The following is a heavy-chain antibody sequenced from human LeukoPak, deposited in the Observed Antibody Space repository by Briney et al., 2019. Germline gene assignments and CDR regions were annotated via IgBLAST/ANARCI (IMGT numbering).Heavy chain of an antibody. CDR3: AKEAGYGDYFDY. D-gene: IGHD4-17*01. CDR2: ISGSGGRT. V-gene: IGHV3-23*01. CDR1: GFTFSSYG. Sequence: PGGSLRLSCAAFGFTFSSYGMNWVRQAPGKGLEWVSTISGSGGRTYYADSVKGRFSISRDNSKNTLYLQMNSLKAEDTAVYYCAKEAGYGDYFDYWGQGTLVTVSS. J-gene: IGHJ4*02.